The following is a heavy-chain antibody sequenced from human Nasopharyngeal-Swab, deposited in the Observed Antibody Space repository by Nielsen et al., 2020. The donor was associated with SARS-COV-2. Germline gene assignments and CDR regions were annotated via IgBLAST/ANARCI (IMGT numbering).Heavy chain of an antibody. D-gene: IGHD3-3*01. CDR2: ISSSSSTI. V-gene: IGHV3-48*02. J-gene: IGHJ6*02. Sequence: ETLSLTCAASGFTFSSYSMNWVRQAPGKGLEWVSYISSSSSTIYYADSVKGRFTISRDNAKNSLYLQMNSLRDEDTAVYYCARDQVGLRFLEWLPKNYYYYYGMDVWGQGTTVTVSS. CDR3: ARDQVGLRFLEWLPKNYYYYYGMDV. CDR1: GFTFSSYS.